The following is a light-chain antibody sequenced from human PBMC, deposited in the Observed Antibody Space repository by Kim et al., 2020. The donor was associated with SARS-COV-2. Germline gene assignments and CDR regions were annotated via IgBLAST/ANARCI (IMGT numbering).Light chain of an antibody. V-gene: IGLV3-9*01. CDR2: RDT. CDR1: YIGSKS. CDR3: QVWDSSTAV. J-gene: IGLJ3*02. Sequence: SYELTQPLSVSVALGQTARITCGGNYIGSKSVHWYQQKPGQAPVLVIYRDTKRPSGIPERLSGSNSGNTATLSISRAQAGDEADYYCQVWDSSTAVFGGGTQLTV.